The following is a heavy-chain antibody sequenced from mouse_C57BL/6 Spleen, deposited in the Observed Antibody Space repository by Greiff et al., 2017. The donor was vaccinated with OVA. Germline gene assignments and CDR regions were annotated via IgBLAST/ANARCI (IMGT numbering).Heavy chain of an antibody. V-gene: IGHV5-4*01. CDR1: GFTFSSYA. D-gene: IGHD2-2*01. CDR3: ARDRNYYGYDVGAMDY. Sequence: EVKLMDSGGGLVKPGGSLKLSCAASGFTFSSYAMSWVRQTPEKRLEWVATISDGGSYTYYPDNVKGRFTISRDNAKNNLYLQMSHLKSEDTAMYYCARDRNYYGYDVGAMDYWGQGTSVTVSS. J-gene: IGHJ4*01. CDR2: ISDGGSYT.